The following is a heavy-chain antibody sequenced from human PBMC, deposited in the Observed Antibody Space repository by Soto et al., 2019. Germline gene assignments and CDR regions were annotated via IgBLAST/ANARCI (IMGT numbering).Heavy chain of an antibody. CDR3: ARDRECSGGTCYNYFDY. CDR1: GGSISSGGYY. CDR2: IYYSGST. Sequence: SETLSLTCTVSGGSISSGGYYWSWIRQHPGKSLEWIGYIYYSGSTYYNPSLKSRVTISVDTSKNQFSLKLSSVTAADTAVYYCARDRECSGGTCYNYFDYWGQGTLVTVSS. D-gene: IGHD2-15*01. J-gene: IGHJ4*02. V-gene: IGHV4-31*03.